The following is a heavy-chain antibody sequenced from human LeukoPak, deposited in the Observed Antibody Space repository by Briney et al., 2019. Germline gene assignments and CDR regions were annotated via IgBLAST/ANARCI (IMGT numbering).Heavy chain of an antibody. CDR3: VRVPKYYDFWSGYLDY. CDR2: INPNSGGT. D-gene: IGHD3-3*01. V-gene: IGHV1-2*02. J-gene: IGHJ4*02. Sequence: ASVKVSCKASGYTFTGYYMHWVRQAPGQGLEWMGWINPNSGGTNYAQKFQGRVTMTRDTSISTAYMELSRLRSDDTAVYYCVRVPKYYDFWSGYLDYWGQGTLVTVSS. CDR1: GYTFTGYY.